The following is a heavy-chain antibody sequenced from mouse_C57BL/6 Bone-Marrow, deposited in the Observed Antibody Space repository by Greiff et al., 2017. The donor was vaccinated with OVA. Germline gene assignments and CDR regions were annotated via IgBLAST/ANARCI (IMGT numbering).Heavy chain of an antibody. Sequence: EVKLMESGGGLVKPGGSLKLSCAASGFTFSSYAMSWVRQTPEKRLEWVATISDGGSYTYYPDNVKGRFTISRDNAKNNLYLQMSHLKSEDTAMYYCARDRDYWGKGTTLTVSS. CDR2: ISDGGSYT. CDR1: GFTFSSYA. V-gene: IGHV5-4*01. CDR3: ARDRDY. J-gene: IGHJ2*01.